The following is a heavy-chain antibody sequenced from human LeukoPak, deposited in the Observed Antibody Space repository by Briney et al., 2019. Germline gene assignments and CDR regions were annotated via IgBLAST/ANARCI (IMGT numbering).Heavy chain of an antibody. Sequence: GRSLRPSCAASGFTFSSYGMHWVRQAPGKGLEWVAVIWYDGSNKYYADSVKGRFTISRDNSKNTLYLQMNSLRAEDTAVYYCAKDLRDYRYYFDYWGQGTLVTVSS. CDR3: AKDLRDYRYYFDY. CDR2: IWYDGSNK. D-gene: IGHD4-17*01. J-gene: IGHJ4*02. CDR1: GFTFSSYG. V-gene: IGHV3-33*06.